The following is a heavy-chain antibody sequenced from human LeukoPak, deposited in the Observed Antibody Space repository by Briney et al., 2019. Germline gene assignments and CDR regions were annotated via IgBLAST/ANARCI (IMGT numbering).Heavy chain of an antibody. CDR2: IYYSGST. J-gene: IGHJ4*02. CDR1: GGSISSDDYC. CDR3: ARDVDGDRFDY. D-gene: IGHD4-17*01. V-gene: IGHV4-30-4*08. Sequence: SETLSLTCSVSGGSISSDDYCWNWIRQHPGKGLEWIGYIYYSGSTYYNPSLKSRVTISVDTSKNQFSLKLSSVTAADTAVYYCARDVDGDRFDYWGQGTLVTVSS.